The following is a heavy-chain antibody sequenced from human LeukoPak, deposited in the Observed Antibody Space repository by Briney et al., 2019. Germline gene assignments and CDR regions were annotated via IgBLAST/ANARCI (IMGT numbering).Heavy chain of an antibody. CDR1: GGSINSSIYY. Sequence: SETLSLTCTVSGGSINSSIYYWGWIRQPPGKGLEWIGNIYYSGSTSYNSSLKSRVTISVDTSKSQFSLKLTSVTAADTAVYYCARLPGGGFYNNYMYHWGQGTLVTVSS. J-gene: IGHJ5*02. D-gene: IGHD4-11*01. V-gene: IGHV4-39*01. CDR3: ARLPGGGFYNNYMYH. CDR2: IYYSGST.